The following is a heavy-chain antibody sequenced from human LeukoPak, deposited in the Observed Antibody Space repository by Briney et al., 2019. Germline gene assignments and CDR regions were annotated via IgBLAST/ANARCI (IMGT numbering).Heavy chain of an antibody. Sequence: GGSLRLSCAASGFTFSTYVMHWVRQAPGKGLEWVAVIWYDGTNTYYADSVKGRFTISRDNSKNTLYLQMNSLRAEDTAAYYCARDFCSGGRCYPDAFDIWGQGTMVTVSS. D-gene: IGHD2-15*01. CDR2: IWYDGTNT. J-gene: IGHJ3*02. CDR3: ARDFCSGGRCYPDAFDI. V-gene: IGHV3-33*01. CDR1: GFTFSTYV.